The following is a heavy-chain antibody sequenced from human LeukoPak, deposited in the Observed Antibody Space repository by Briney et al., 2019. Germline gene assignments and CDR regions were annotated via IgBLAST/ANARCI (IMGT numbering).Heavy chain of an antibody. Sequence: AASVKVSCKASGGTFSSYAISWVRQAPGQGREWMGGIIPIFGTANYAQKFHDRVTITADESTSTAFMELSSLRSEDTAMYYCATAPLGYCTRTSCYAGIRQYFDYWGQGTLVTVSS. CDR2: IIPIFGTA. CDR3: ATAPLGYCTRTSCYAGIRQYFDY. J-gene: IGHJ4*02. V-gene: IGHV1-69*13. D-gene: IGHD2-2*01. CDR1: GGTFSSYA.